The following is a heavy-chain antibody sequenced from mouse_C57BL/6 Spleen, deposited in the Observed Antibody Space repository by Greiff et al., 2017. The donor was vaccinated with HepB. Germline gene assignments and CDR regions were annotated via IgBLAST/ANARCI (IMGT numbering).Heavy chain of an antibody. D-gene: IGHD1-1*01. Sequence: QVQLQQPGAELVKPGASVKMSCKASGYTFTSYWITWVKQRPGQGLEWIGDIYPGSGSTNYNEKFKSKATLTVDTSSSTAYMQLSSLTSEDSAVYYCAIYYGSSAGWFAYWGQGTLVTVSA. CDR2: IYPGSGST. CDR3: AIYYGSSAGWFAY. J-gene: IGHJ3*01. V-gene: IGHV1-55*01. CDR1: GYTFTSYW.